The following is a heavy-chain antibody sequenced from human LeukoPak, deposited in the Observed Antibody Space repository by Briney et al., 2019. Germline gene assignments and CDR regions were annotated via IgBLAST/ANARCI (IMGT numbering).Heavy chain of an antibody. CDR2: IKQDGSEK. J-gene: IGHJ4*02. CDR3: ARDRSLGHATFDY. D-gene: IGHD3-16*01. Sequence: GGSLRLSCAASGFTFSSYWMSWVRQAPGKGLEWVANIKQDGSEKYYVDSVKGRFTISRDNAKNSLYLQMNSLRAEDTAVYYCARDRSLGHATFDYWGQGTLVTVSS. V-gene: IGHV3-7*01. CDR1: GFTFSSYW.